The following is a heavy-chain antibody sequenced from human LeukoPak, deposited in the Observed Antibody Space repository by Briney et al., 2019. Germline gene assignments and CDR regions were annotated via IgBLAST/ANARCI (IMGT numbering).Heavy chain of an antibody. CDR2: ISASGSTP. CDR1: GFPFNSFA. CDR3: AKDKLGATVFWDY. D-gene: IGHD1-26*01. Sequence: GSLRLSCAASGFPFNSFAMSWVRQAPGKGLEWVSGISASGSTPYYTDSVKGRFTISRDNSKNTLYLQMNSLRAEDTAVYYCAKDKLGATVFWDYWGQGTLVTVSS. J-gene: IGHJ4*02. V-gene: IGHV3-23*01.